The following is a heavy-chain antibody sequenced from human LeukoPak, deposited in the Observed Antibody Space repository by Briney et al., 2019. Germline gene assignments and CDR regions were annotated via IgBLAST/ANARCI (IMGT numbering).Heavy chain of an antibody. CDR3: ARDQYYYDTGVRNYYHYMDV. CDR2: IYYSGST. Sequence: PSETLSLTCTVSGGSISSSSYYWGWIRQPPGKGLEWIGSIYYSGSTYYNPSLKSRVTISVDTSKNQFSLRLSSVTAADTALYYCARDQYYYDTGVRNYYHYMDVWGKGTTVTVSS. V-gene: IGHV4-39*07. CDR1: GGSISSSSYY. D-gene: IGHD3-22*01. J-gene: IGHJ6*03.